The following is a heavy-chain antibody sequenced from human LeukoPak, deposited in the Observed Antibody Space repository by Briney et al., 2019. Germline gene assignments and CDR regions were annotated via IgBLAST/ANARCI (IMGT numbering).Heavy chain of an antibody. CDR3: AGEAPGSGSYYNPRYYFDY. D-gene: IGHD3-10*01. J-gene: IGHJ4*02. V-gene: IGHV1-18*04. CDR1: GSTFTSYG. Sequence: GASVKVSCKASGSTFTSYGISWVRQAPGQGLEWMGWISAYNGNTNYAQKLQGRVTMTTDTSTSTAYMELRSLRSDDTAVYYCAGEAPGSGSYYNPRYYFDYWGQGTLVTVSS. CDR2: ISAYNGNT.